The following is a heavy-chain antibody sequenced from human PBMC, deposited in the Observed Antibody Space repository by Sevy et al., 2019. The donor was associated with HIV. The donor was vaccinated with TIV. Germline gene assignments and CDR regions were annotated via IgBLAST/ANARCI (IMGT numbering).Heavy chain of an antibody. CDR1: GFTFSRYW. CDR2: IKKDGSEK. D-gene: IGHD2-2*01. V-gene: IGHV3-7*03. J-gene: IGHJ6*02. Sequence: GGSLRLSCAASGFTFSRYWMSWVRQAPGKGLEWVANIKKDGSEKYYVDSVKGRFTISRDNAQNSLFLQMNSLRAEDTAVYYCARDCSSTSCLWGLDVWGQGTTVTVSS. CDR3: ARDCSSTSCLWGLDV.